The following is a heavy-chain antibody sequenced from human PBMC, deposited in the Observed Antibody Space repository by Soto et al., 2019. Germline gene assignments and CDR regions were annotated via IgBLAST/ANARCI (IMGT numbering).Heavy chain of an antibody. Sequence: GGSLRLSCAASGFTFSSYSMNWVRQAPGKGLEWVSSISGSSSYIYYADSVKGRFTISRDNAKNSLYLQMNSLRAEDTAVYYCARLQQLVPSSIDYWGQGTLVTVSS. V-gene: IGHV3-21*01. D-gene: IGHD6-13*01. CDR3: ARLQQLVPSSIDY. J-gene: IGHJ4*02. CDR2: ISGSSSYI. CDR1: GFTFSSYS.